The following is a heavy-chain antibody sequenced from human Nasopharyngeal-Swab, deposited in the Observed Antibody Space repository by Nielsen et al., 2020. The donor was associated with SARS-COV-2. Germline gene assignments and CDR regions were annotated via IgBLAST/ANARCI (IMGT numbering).Heavy chain of an antibody. CDR1: GFTFSSYW. D-gene: IGHD4-17*01. CDR2: IKQDGSEK. Sequence: GESLKISCAASGFTFSSYWMSWVRQAPGKGLEWVANIKQDGSEKYYVDSVKGRFTISRDNAKNSLYLQMNSLRAEDTAVYYCARDMRGGHGYGDFYCYYGMDVWGQGTTVTVSS. V-gene: IGHV3-7*01. J-gene: IGHJ6*02. CDR3: ARDMRGGHGYGDFYCYYGMDV.